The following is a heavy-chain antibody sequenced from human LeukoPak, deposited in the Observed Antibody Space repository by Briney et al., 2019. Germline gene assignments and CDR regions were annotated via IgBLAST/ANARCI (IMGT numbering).Heavy chain of an antibody. CDR1: GGSISSYY. CDR2: IYYSGST. CDR3: ARRGSSGWYDELDY. J-gene: IGHJ4*02. Sequence: SETLSPTCTVSGGSISSYYWSWIRQPPGKGLEWIGYIYYSGSTNYNPSLKSRVTISVDTSKNQFSLKLSSVTAADTAVYYCARRGSSGWYDELDYWGQGTLVTVSS. V-gene: IGHV4-59*08. D-gene: IGHD6-19*01.